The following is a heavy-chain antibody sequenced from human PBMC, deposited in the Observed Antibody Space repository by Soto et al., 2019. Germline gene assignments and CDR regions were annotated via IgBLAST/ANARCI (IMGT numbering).Heavy chain of an antibody. Sequence: SETLSLTCTVSGGSVSGYYWGWIRQPPGMGLEFIGHIYYTGTTNYNPSLKSRVTMSVDTSKNQFSLKLHSVTAADTAVYYCARHYDSGSYPLDYWGQGTLVTVSS. J-gene: IGHJ4*02. V-gene: IGHV4-59*08. CDR1: GGSVSGYY. D-gene: IGHD3-10*01. CDR3: ARHYDSGSYPLDY. CDR2: IYYTGTT.